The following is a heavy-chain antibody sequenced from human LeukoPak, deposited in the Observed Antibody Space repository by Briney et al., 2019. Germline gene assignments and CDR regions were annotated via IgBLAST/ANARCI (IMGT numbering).Heavy chain of an antibody. D-gene: IGHD6-13*01. J-gene: IGHJ4*02. CDR1: GFPFNAYW. CDR2: IRQDGDTK. V-gene: IGHV3-7*03. Sequence: GGSLRLSCAASGFPFNAYWMTWVRQAPGKGLEWVANIRQDGDTKYYVDSVKGRFTISRDNAMNSLYLQINSLRAEDTAIYYCARSLPYGTTWYGRSDFWGQGTLVTVSS. CDR3: ARSLPYGTTWYGRSDF.